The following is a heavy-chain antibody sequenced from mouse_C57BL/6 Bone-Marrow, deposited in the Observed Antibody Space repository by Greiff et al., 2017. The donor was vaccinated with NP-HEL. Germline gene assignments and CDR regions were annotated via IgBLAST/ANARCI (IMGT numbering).Heavy chain of an antibody. J-gene: IGHJ3*01. D-gene: IGHD1-1*01. CDR3: ARRNYYGSRYVWFAY. V-gene: IGHV1-9*01. CDR2: FLPGSGST. Sequence: VQLQQSGAELMKPGASVKLSCKATGYTFTGYWIEWVKQRPGHGLEWIGEFLPGSGSTNYNEKFKGKATFTADTSSNTAYMQLSSLTTEDSAIYYWARRNYYGSRYVWFAYWGQGTLVTVSA. CDR1: GYTFTGYW.